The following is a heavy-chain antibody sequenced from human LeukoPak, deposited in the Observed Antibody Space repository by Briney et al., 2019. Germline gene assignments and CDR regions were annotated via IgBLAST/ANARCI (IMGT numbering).Heavy chain of an antibody. J-gene: IGHJ4*02. CDR1: GYTFTSYY. CDR3: ARDLTEGAAAGIIY. V-gene: IGHV1-46*01. Sequence: GASVKVSCKSSGYTFTSYYLHWVRQAPGQGLEWMGIINPSGWSTSYAQKFQGRVTMTRETSTRTVYMELSSLRSEDTAVYYCARDLTEGAAAGIIYWGQGTLVTVSS. D-gene: IGHD6-13*01. CDR2: INPSGWST.